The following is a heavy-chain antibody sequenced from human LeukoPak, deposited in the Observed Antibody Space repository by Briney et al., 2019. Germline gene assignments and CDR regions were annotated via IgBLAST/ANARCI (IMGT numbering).Heavy chain of an antibody. CDR2: ISSSSSYI. J-gene: IGHJ5*02. D-gene: IGHD1-26*01. Sequence: GGSLRLSCAASGFTFSSYSMNWVRQAPGKGLEWVSSISSSSSYIYYADSVKGRFTMSRDNAKNSLYLQMNSLRAEDTAVYYCASAPLVGATTGWFDPWGQGTLVTVSS. V-gene: IGHV3-21*01. CDR3: ASAPLVGATTGWFDP. CDR1: GFTFSSYS.